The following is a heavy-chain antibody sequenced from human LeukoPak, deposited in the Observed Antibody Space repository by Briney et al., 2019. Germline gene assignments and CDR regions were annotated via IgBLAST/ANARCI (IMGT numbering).Heavy chain of an antibody. D-gene: IGHD5-12*01. CDR2: IYYSGST. J-gene: IGHJ4*02. CDR3: ARGRGYSDYVPFDY. Sequence: PSETLSLTCTVSGGSISSYYWSWIRQPPGKGLEWIGYIYYSGSTNYNPSLKSRVTISVDTSKNQFSLKLSSVTAADTAVYYCARGRGYSDYVPFDYWGQGTLVTVSS. V-gene: IGHV4-59*08. CDR1: GGSISSYY.